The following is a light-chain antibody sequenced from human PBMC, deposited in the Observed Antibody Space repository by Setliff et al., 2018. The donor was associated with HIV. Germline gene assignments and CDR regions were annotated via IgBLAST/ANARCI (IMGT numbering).Light chain of an antibody. J-gene: IGLJ1*01. Sequence: QSVLTQPASVSGSPGQSITISCTGNGSNVGQYDLVSWYRQYPDKAPELTIYEVSRRPSGISKRFSGSKSGNAASLTISGLQADDEASYYCSSYAGSRTFEVFGTGTKVT. CDR3: SSYAGSRTFEV. V-gene: IGLV2-23*02. CDR1: GSNVGQYDL. CDR2: EVS.